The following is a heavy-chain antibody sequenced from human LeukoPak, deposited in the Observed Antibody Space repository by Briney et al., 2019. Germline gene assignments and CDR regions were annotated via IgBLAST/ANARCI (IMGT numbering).Heavy chain of an antibody. D-gene: IGHD2-2*01. J-gene: IGHJ5*02. CDR3: ASSGYCSSTSCFNPHNWFDP. Sequence: ASVKVSCKVSGYTLTELSMHCVRQAPGKGLEWMGGFDPEDGETIYAQKFQGRVTMTEDTSTDTAYMELSSLRSEDTAVYYCASSGYCSSTSCFNPHNWFDPWGQGTLVTVSS. CDR1: GYTLTELS. CDR2: FDPEDGET. V-gene: IGHV1-24*01.